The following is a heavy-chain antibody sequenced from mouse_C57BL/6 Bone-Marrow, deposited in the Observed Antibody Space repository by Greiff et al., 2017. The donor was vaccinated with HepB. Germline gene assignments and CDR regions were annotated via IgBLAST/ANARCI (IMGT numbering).Heavy chain of an antibody. CDR1: GFNIKDDY. CDR2: IDPENGDT. CDR3: TRWLLENWYIDV. V-gene: IGHV14-4*01. D-gene: IGHD2-3*01. Sequence: VQLQQSGAELVRPGASVKLSCTASGFNIKDDYMHWVKQRPEQGLEWIGWIDPENGDTAYASKFQGKATITADTSSNTAYLQLSSLTSEDTAVYYCTRWLLENWYIDVWGTGTTVTVSS. J-gene: IGHJ1*03.